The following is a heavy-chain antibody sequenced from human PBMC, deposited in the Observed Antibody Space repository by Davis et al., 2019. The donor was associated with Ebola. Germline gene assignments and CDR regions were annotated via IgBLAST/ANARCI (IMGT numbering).Heavy chain of an antibody. V-gene: IGHV3-30*09. CDR1: GFTFTTYA. D-gene: IGHD1-26*01. CDR2: ISSDGRNK. J-gene: IGHJ4*02. Sequence: PGGSLRLSCVGSGFTFTTYAMHWVRQAPGTGLEWVAAISSDGRNKHYADSVRGRVVISRDTSKDTLYLPMSGLRAEDTAVYYCARGREDYLDYWGQGTLVTVSS. CDR3: ARGREDYLDY.